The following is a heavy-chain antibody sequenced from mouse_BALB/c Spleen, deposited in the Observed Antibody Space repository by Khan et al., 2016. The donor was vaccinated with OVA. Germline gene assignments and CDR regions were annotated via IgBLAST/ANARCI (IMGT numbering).Heavy chain of an antibody. CDR3: ARSGYGSFGY. D-gene: IGHD1-2*01. CDR2: IYPNNGGS. CDR1: GYTFTDYN. V-gene: IGHV1S29*02. Sequence: VQLQQSGPELVKPGASVKISCKASGYTFTDYNMDWVKQSHGKSLEWIGYIYPNNGGSGYNQKFKSKATLTVDSSSGPAYMELRSLTSEDSAVYDGARSGYGSFGYWGQGTLVTVSA. J-gene: IGHJ3*01.